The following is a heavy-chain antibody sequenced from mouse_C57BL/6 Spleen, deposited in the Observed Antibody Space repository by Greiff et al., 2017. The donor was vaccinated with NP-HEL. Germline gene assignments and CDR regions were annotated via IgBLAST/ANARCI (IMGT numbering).Heavy chain of an antibody. CDR2: IRNKANGYTT. D-gene: IGHD1-1*01. V-gene: IGHV7-3*01. CDR1: GFTFTDYY. Sequence: EVKLQESGGGLVQPGGSLSLSCAASGFTFTDYYMSWVRQPPGKALEWMGFIRNKANGYTTEYNASVKGRFTISRDNSQSILYLQINALRAEDSATYYCARSPTTGYAMDYWGQGTSVTVSS. J-gene: IGHJ4*01. CDR3: ARSPTTGYAMDY.